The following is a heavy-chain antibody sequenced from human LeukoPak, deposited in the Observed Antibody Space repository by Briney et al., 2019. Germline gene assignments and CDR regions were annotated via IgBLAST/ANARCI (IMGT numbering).Heavy chain of an antibody. Sequence: SETLSLTCTVSGGSISSYYWSWIRQPAGKGLEWIGRIHTSGSTNYNPSLKSRVTISVDTSKNQFSLKLSSVTAADTAVYYCARDHPRGFCSGGSCLVYWGQGTLVTVSS. CDR3: ARDHPRGFCSGGSCLVY. CDR2: IHTSGST. V-gene: IGHV4-4*07. J-gene: IGHJ4*02. CDR1: GGSISSYY. D-gene: IGHD2-15*01.